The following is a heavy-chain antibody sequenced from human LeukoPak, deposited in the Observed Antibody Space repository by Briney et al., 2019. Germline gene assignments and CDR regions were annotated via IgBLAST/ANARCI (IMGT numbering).Heavy chain of an antibody. CDR3: ARWVRYSLYYYMDV. D-gene: IGHD2-15*01. CDR1: GGSFSGYY. V-gene: IGHV4-34*01. CDR2: INHSGST. J-gene: IGHJ6*03. Sequence: SEALSLTCAVYGGSFSGYYWSWIRQPPGKGLEWIGEINHSGSTNYNPSLKSRVTISVDTSKNQFSLKLSSVTAADTAVYYCARWVRYSLYYYMDVWGKGTTVTVSS.